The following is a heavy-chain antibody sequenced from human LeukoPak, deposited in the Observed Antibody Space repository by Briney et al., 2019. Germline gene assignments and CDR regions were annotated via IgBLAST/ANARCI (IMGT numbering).Heavy chain of an antibody. J-gene: IGHJ6*02. CDR3: ARVMSERAASFYYYYGMDV. CDR2: IIPIFGTA. D-gene: IGHD2-15*01. Sequence: SVKVSCKASRGTFSSYAISWVRQAPGQGLEWMGGIIPIFGTANYAQKFQGRVTITADESTSTAYMELSSLRSEDTAVYYCARVMSERAASFYYYYGMDVWGQGTTVTVSS. CDR1: RGTFSSYA. V-gene: IGHV1-69*13.